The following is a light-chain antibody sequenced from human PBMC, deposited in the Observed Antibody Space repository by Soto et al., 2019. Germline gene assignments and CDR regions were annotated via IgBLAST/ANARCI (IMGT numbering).Light chain of an antibody. V-gene: IGKV2-28*01. CDR2: LGS. Sequence: DIVMTQSPLSLPVTPGEPASISCRCTHSLLHSNGYNYLDWYLQKPGQSPQLLIYLGSNRASGVPDRFSGSGSGTDFTLKISRVEAEDVGVYYCMQALQTPWTFGQGTKVDIK. CDR1: HSLLHSNGYNY. J-gene: IGKJ1*01. CDR3: MQALQTPWT.